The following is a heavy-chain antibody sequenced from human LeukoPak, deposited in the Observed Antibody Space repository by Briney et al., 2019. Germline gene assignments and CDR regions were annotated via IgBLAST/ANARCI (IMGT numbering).Heavy chain of an antibody. CDR1: GGSISSYY. V-gene: IGHV4-59*01. Sequence: SETLSLTCTVSGGSISSYYWSWIRQPPGKGLEWIGYIYYSGSTNYNPSLKSRVTISVDTSKNQFSLKLSSVTAADTAVYYCARVSPYYNYGMDVWGQGTTVTVSS. CDR3: ARVSPYYNYGMDV. CDR2: IYYSGST. J-gene: IGHJ6*02.